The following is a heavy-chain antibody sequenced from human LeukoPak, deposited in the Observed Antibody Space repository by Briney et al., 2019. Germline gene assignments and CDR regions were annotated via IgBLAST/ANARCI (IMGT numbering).Heavy chain of an antibody. CDR2: IIPIFGTA. CDR3: ARVLVYYYDSSGYTQADAFDI. Sequence: SVKVSCKASGGTFRSYAISWVRQAPGQGLEWMGGIIPIFGTANYAQKFQGRVTITADESTSTAYMELSSLRSEDTAVYYCARVLVYYYDSSGYTQADAFDIWGQGTMVTVSS. D-gene: IGHD3-22*01. J-gene: IGHJ3*02. CDR1: GGTFRSYA. V-gene: IGHV1-69*13.